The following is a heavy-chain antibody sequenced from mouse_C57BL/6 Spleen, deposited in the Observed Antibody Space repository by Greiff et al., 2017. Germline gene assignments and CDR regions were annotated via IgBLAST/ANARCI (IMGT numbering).Heavy chain of an antibody. J-gene: IGHJ4*01. CDR2: IYPGDGDT. CDR1: GYAFSRSW. CDR3: ARWDYGSSGGAMDY. D-gene: IGHD1-1*01. Sequence: QVQLQQSGPELVKPGASVKISCKASGYAFSRSWMNWVKQRPGKGLEWIGRIYPGDGDTTYNGKFKGKATLTADKSSSTAYMQLSSLTSEDSAVYFCARWDYGSSGGAMDYWGQGASVTVSS. V-gene: IGHV1-82*01.